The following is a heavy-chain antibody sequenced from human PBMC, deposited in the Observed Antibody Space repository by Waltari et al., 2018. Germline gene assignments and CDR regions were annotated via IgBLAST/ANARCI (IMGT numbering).Heavy chain of an antibody. V-gene: IGHV7-4-1*02. CDR1: GYSFSDYP. CDR3: ARKIGATSSAWYFDL. CDR2: INTDTGNP. Sequence: QVQLVQSGSELREPGASVKISCQASGYSFSDYPMNWVRQAPGQGLEWMGWINTDTGNPTYAQGFTGRFVFSLDTSVSTAYLQISSLEAEDTAVYYCARKIGATSSAWYFDLWGSGSLVTVSS. D-gene: IGHD6-6*01. J-gene: IGHJ2*01.